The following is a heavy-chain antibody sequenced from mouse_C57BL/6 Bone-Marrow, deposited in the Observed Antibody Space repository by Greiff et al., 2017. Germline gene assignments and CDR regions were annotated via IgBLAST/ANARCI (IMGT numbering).Heavy chain of an antibody. V-gene: IGHV1-81*01. CDR3: ARSRGYYDYVYYYAMDY. CDR2: IYPRSGNT. Sequence: VQLMESGAELVRPGASVKLSCKASGYTFTSYGIRWVKQRPGQGLEWIGEIYPRSGNTYYNEKFQGKATLTADKSSSTAYMQLSSLTSEDSAVYFWARSRGYYDYVYYYAMDYWGQGTTVTVSS. CDR1: GYTFTSYG. J-gene: IGHJ4*01. D-gene: IGHD2-4*01.